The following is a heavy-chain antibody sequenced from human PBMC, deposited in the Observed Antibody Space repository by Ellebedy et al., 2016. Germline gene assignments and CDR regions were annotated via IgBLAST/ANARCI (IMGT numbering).Heavy chain of an antibody. CDR3: ARVGRGITAAGTGYFDY. J-gene: IGHJ4*02. CDR1: GFTFTEHS. CDR2: ISGGSTYI. Sequence: GGSLRLXCAASGFTFTEHSMHWVRQAPGRGLEWVSSISGGSTYIFYADSVKGRFTVSRDNAKNSLYLQLNSLRPDDTALYYCARVGRGITAAGTGYFDYWGQGTLVTVSS. D-gene: IGHD6-13*01. V-gene: IGHV3-21*01.